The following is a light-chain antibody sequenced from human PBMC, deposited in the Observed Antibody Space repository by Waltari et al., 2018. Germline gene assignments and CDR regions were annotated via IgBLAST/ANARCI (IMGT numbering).Light chain of an antibody. CDR3: QQHNDWPLT. Sequence: EIVMTQSPATLSVSPGERATLSCRASQNVNNNLAWYQHKPGLTPMLLIYYASTRATGIPAIFSGSGSGTDFTLTISSLQSEDFAVYFCQQHNDWPLTFGGGTKVEIK. J-gene: IGKJ4*01. CDR1: QNVNNN. CDR2: YAS. V-gene: IGKV3-15*01.